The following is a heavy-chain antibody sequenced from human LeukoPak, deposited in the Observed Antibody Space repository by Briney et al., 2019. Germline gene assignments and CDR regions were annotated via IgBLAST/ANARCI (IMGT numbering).Heavy chain of an antibody. CDR1: GGSISSYY. CDR3: ARTPILLQKLPEPFLDY. D-gene: IGHD4-11*01. Sequence: SETLSLTCTVSGGSISSYYWSWIRQPPGKGLEWIGYIYYSGSTNYNPSLKSRVTISVDTSKNQFSLKLSSVTAADTAVYYCARTPILLQKLPEPFLDYWGQGTLVTVSS. V-gene: IGHV4-59*01. J-gene: IGHJ4*02. CDR2: IYYSGST.